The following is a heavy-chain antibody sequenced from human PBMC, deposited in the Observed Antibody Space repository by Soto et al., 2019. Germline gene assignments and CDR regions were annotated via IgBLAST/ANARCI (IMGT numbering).Heavy chain of an antibody. D-gene: IGHD3-3*02. J-gene: IGHJ5*01. CDR2: ISSDGSSI. CDR3: ARPAYISSRIDS. Sequence: GGSLRLSCAASGFSFSAYWMHWVRQVPGKGLVWVARISSDGSSITYADSVKGRFTVSRDNTKNTLYLQMNSLRVEDTAVYYCARPAYISSRIDSWGQGTLVTVSS. V-gene: IGHV3-74*03. CDR1: GFSFSAYW.